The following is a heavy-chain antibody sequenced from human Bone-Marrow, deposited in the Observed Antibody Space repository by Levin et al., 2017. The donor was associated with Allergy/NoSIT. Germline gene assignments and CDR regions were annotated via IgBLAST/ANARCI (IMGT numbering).Heavy chain of an antibody. D-gene: IGHD3-22*01. J-gene: IGHJ4*02. CDR2: TSYDGSYE. V-gene: IGHV3-30*18. CDR1: GFIFSSYG. Sequence: PGESLKISCEASGFIFSSYGMHWVRQAPGKGLEWVALTSYDGSYEFHVDSVKGRFTISRDNSKNTLYLQMNNLRAEDTAIYYCAKDFYDYDTAGYPRLPRVWGQGTLVTVSS. CDR3: AKDFYDYDTAGYPRLPRV.